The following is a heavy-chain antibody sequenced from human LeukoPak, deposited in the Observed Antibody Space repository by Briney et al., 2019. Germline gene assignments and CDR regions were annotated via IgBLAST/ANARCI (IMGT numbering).Heavy chain of an antibody. V-gene: IGHV1-69*05. CDR1: GCTFSSYA. Sequence: GSSVKVSCKASGCTFSSYAISWVGQAPGQGPEWMGGIILIFGTANYAQKFQGRVTITTDESTSTAYMELSSLRSEDTAVYYCATTYCSSTSCSLDYWGQGTRVTVSS. CDR2: IILIFGTA. D-gene: IGHD2-2*01. CDR3: ATTYCSSTSCSLDY. J-gene: IGHJ4*02.